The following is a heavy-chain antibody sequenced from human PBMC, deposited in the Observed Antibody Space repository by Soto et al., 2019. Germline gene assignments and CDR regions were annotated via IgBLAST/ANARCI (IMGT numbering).Heavy chain of an antibody. D-gene: IGHD6-13*01. J-gene: IGHJ5*02. CDR2: IYYSGST. Sequence: QLQLQESGPGLVKPSETLSLTCTVSGGSISSSSFHWGWIRQPPGKGLEWIGIIYYSGSTYYSPSLKSRVTISVDTSKNLFSMKLSSVTAANTAVYYCARRERAAGTDWWFDPWGQGTLVTVSS. CDR1: GGSISSSSFH. V-gene: IGHV4-39*01. CDR3: ARRERAAGTDWWFDP.